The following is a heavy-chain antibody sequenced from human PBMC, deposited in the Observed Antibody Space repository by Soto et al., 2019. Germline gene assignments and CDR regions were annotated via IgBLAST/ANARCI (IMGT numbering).Heavy chain of an antibody. CDR1: GYSFSTHA. V-gene: IGHV1-3*01. D-gene: IGHD5-18*01. CDR2: INSVNDHT. J-gene: IGHJ4*02. Sequence: ASVKVSCKASGYSFSTHAMHWVRQAPGQGLEWVGWINSVNDHTIYSEKFQGRVTITSDTSATTAYMELSSLTSEDTAIYYCARSPGYSYGDYWGQGTLVTVSS. CDR3: ARSPGYSYGDY.